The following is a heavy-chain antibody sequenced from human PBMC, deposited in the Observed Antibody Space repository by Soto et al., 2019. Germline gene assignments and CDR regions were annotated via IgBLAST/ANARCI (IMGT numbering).Heavy chain of an antibody. Sequence: EVQLVESGGGLVQPGRSLRLSCAASGFTFDDYAMHWVRQAPGKGLEWVSGISWNSGSIGYADSVKGRFTISRDNAKNSPYLQMNRLRAEDTALYYCAKGLVRNYVVGWFDPWGQGTLVTVSS. D-gene: IGHD4-4*01. CDR2: ISWNSGSI. V-gene: IGHV3-9*01. CDR1: GFTFDDYA. CDR3: AKGLVRNYVVGWFDP. J-gene: IGHJ5*02.